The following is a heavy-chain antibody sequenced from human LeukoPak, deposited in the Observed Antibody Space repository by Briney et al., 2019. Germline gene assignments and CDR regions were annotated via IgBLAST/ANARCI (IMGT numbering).Heavy chain of an antibody. V-gene: IGHV4-39*01. D-gene: IGHD3-22*01. CDR2: IYYSGST. CDR3: ARGEGYYDSSGYYQPLYYYYGMDV. J-gene: IGHJ6*02. CDR1: GGSISSSSYY. Sequence: PSETLSLTCTVSGGSISSSSYYWGWIRQSPGKGLELIVSIYYSGSTYYNPSLKSRVTISVDTSKNQFSLKLSSVTAADTAVYYCARGEGYYDSSGYYQPLYYYYGMDVWGQGTTVTVSS.